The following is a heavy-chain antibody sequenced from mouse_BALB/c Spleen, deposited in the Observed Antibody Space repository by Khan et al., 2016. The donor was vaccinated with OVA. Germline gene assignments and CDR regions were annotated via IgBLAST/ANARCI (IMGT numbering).Heavy chain of an antibody. J-gene: IGHJ3*01. CDR2: ISGTGICT. D-gene: IGHD2-10*01. Sequence: EVQLVESGGGLVKPGGSLKLSCAPSGFAFSSYDMSWVRQTPEKRLEWVATISGTGICTYYPDSVKGRFIISRDNARNTLYLQMSSLRSEDTALYYCARPSYYGNPWFTYWGQGTLVTVSA. V-gene: IGHV5-9*02. CDR3: ARPSYYGNPWFTY. CDR1: GFAFSSYD.